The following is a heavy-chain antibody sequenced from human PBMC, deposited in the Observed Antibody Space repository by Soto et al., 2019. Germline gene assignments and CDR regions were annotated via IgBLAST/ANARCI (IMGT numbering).Heavy chain of an antibody. CDR1: GGSISSGGYY. Sequence: QVQLQESGPGLVKPSQTLSLTCTVSGGSISSGGYYWSWIRQHPGKGLEWIGYIYYSGSTYYNPSLESRVTISVDTSKNQFSLKLSSVTAADTAVYYCARVVAATPSVPFDYWGQGTLVTVSS. V-gene: IGHV4-31*03. J-gene: IGHJ4*02. CDR3: ARVVAATPSVPFDY. D-gene: IGHD2-15*01. CDR2: IYYSGST.